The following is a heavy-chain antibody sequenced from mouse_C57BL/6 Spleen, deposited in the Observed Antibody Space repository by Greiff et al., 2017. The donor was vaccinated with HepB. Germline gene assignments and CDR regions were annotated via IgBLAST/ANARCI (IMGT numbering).Heavy chain of an antibody. CDR3: ARDSSGYSNDAMDY. CDR2: IYPGSGST. D-gene: IGHD3-2*02. J-gene: IGHJ4*01. CDR1: GYTFTSYW. Sequence: QVQLQQPGAELVKPGASVKMSCKASGYTFTSYWITWVKQRPVQGLEWIGDIYPGSGSTNYNEKFKSKATLTVDTSSSTAYMQLSSLTSEDSAVYYCARDSSGYSNDAMDYWGQGTSVTVSS. V-gene: IGHV1-55*01.